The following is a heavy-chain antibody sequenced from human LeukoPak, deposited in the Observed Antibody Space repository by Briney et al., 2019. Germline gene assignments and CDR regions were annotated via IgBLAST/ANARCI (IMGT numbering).Heavy chain of an antibody. V-gene: IGHV3-11*04. CDR2: ISSDENTI. J-gene: IGHJ2*01. CDR1: GFTVSDY. CDR3: AKDSPHLMNTVVTPRRYFDL. Sequence: GGSLRLSCAASGFTVSDYMSWIRQAPGKGLEWVSYISSDENTIYYADSVKGRFTISRDNAKNSLDLQMNSLRVEDTAVYYCAKDSPHLMNTVVTPRRYFDLWGRGTLVTVSS. D-gene: IGHD4-23*01.